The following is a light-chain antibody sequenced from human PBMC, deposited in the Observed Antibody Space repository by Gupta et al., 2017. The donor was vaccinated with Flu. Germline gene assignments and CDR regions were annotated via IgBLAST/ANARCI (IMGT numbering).Light chain of an antibody. CDR1: NIGGKS. V-gene: IGLV3-21*02. Sequence: SHVLTQPPSVSVAPGQTAGIACGGDNIGGKSVQWYQQKPGQAPVLVVEEDRDRPSGIPERVSGSNSGNTATLMINRVEVGDEADYYCQVWDSTREAVVCGGGTKLTVL. J-gene: IGLJ2*01. CDR2: EDR. CDR3: QVWDSTREAVV.